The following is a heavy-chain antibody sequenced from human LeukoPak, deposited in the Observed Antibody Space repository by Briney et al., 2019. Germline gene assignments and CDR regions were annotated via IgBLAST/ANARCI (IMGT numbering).Heavy chain of an antibody. V-gene: IGHV3-15*01. D-gene: IGHD3-22*01. CDR1: GLTVSNVW. Sequence: GGSLRLSCAVSGLTVSNVWMSWVRQAPGKGLEWVGRIKSKKDGGTTEFAAPVRGRFTISRDASQNTLYLQMNSLTSDDTAVYYCTQGSGFYYDYWGQGTLVTVSS. J-gene: IGHJ4*02. CDR2: IKSKKDGGTT. CDR3: TQGSGFYYDY.